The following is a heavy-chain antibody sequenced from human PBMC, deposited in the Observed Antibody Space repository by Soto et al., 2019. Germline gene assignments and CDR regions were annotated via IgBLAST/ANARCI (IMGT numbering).Heavy chain of an antibody. CDR1: GGTFSSYA. CDR3: ARVGTPIAARPSYYYGMDV. CDR2: IIPIFGTA. Sequence: SVKFSCKASGGTFSSYAISWVRRAPGQGLEWMGGIIPIFGTANYAQKFQGRVTITADESTSTAYMELSSLRSEDTAVYYCARVGTPIAARPSYYYGMDVWGQGTTVTV. V-gene: IGHV1-69*13. D-gene: IGHD6-6*01. J-gene: IGHJ6*02.